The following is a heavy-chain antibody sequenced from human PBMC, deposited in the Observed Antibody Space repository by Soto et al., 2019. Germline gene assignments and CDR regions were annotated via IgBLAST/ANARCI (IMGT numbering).Heavy chain of an antibody. CDR2: INSDGSST. V-gene: IGHV3-74*01. CDR1: GFTFSSYW. Sequence: EVQLVESGGGLVQPGGSLRLSCAASGFTFSSYWMHWVRQAPGKGLVWVSRINSDGSSTSYADSVKGRFTISRDNAKNTLYLQMNSLRAEDTAVYYCARARCISTSCYPSWFDPWGQGTLVTVSS. CDR3: ARARCISTSCYPSWFDP. J-gene: IGHJ5*02. D-gene: IGHD2-2*01.